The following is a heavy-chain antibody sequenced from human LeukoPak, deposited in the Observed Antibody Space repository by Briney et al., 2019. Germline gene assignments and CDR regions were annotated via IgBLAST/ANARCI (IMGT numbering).Heavy chain of an antibody. CDR3: ARAQGHTNFDY. J-gene: IGHJ4*02. D-gene: IGHD2-21*01. CDR2: IIPILGIA. Sequence: SVKVACIASGGTFSSYTISWVRQAPGQGLEWMGRIIPILGIANYAQKFEDRVTITADKSTRTTYMELSSRLSTQPAVHYCARAQGHTNFDYWGQGTLVTVSS. CDR1: GGTFSSYT. V-gene: IGHV1-69*02.